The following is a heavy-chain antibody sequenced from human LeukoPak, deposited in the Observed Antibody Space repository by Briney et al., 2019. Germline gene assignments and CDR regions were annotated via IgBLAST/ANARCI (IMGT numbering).Heavy chain of an antibody. V-gene: IGHV1-46*01. Sequence: GASVEVSCKASGYTFSYYYLHWVRQAPGQGLEWMGIINPSGGATNYAQKFQGRVTLTRDTSTGTVYMELSSLISEDTAVYYCARRRDEGFDIWGQGTLVTVSS. CDR1: GYTFSYYY. CDR3: ARRRDEGFDI. CDR2: INPSGGAT. J-gene: IGHJ3*02.